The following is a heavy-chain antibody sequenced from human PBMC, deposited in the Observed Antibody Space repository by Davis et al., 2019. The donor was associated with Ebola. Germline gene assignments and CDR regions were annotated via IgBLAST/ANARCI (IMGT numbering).Heavy chain of an antibody. D-gene: IGHD3-22*01. Sequence: SVKVSCKASGGTFSSLAISWVRQAPGQGLEWVGGIIPVSGTAKFAQRLQGRVTLTADESTSTAYMELSSLRFEDTAVYYCATHYDSSGYEEPFDFWGQGTLVTVSS. CDR2: IIPVSGTA. CDR3: ATHYDSSGYEEPFDF. V-gene: IGHV1-69*13. CDR1: GGTFSSLA. J-gene: IGHJ4*02.